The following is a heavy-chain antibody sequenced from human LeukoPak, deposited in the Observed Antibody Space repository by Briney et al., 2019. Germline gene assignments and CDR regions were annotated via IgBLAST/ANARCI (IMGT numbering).Heavy chain of an antibody. Sequence: SETLSLTCTVSGGSISSYYWSWIRQPPGKGLEWIGYIYYSGSTNYNPSLKSRATISVDTSKNQFSLKLSSVTAADTAVYYCARDRIVYGDYYYYGMDVWGQGTTVTVSS. CDR3: ARDRIVYGDYYYYGMDV. D-gene: IGHD4-17*01. V-gene: IGHV4-59*01. J-gene: IGHJ6*02. CDR1: GGSISSYY. CDR2: IYYSGST.